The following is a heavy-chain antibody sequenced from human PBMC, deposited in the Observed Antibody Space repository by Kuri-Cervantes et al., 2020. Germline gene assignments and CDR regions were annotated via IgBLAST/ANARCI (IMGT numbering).Heavy chain of an antibody. J-gene: IGHJ4*02. Sequence: GESLKISCAASGFTFSSYAMSWVRQAPGKGLEWVSAISGGGETTYYADSVKGRFTISRDNSKNTLFLQMNGLRTEDTAVYYCAKAGGGYYYDTHDYWGQGTLVTVSS. CDR2: ISGGGETT. D-gene: IGHD3-22*01. V-gene: IGHV3-23*01. CDR3: AKAGGGYYYDTHDY. CDR1: GFTFSSYA.